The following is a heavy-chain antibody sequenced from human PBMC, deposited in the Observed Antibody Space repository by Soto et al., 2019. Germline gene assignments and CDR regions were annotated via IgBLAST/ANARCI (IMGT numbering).Heavy chain of an antibody. D-gene: IGHD3-10*01. CDR3: AREIWFGTNGGMDV. V-gene: IGHV3-33*01. CDR2: IWYDGSNK. J-gene: IGHJ6*01. CDR1: GFTFSSYG. Sequence: QVQLVESGGGVVQPGRSLRLSCAASGFTFSSYGMHWVRQAPGKGLEWVAVIWYDGSNKYYADSVKGRFTISRDKSKNTMYLQMNRLRAEDTDVYCCAREIWFGTNGGMDVW.